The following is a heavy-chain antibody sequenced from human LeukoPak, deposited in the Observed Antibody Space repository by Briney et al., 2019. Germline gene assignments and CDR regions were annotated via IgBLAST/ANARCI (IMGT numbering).Heavy chain of an antibody. CDR1: GFTFSSYA. CDR2: ISYDGSNK. V-gene: IGHV3-30-3*01. Sequence: GGSLRLSCAASGFTFSSYAMHWVRQAPGKGLEWVAVISYDGSNKYYADSVKGRFTISRDNSKNTLYLQMNSLGAEDTAVSYCAKDAQPFLYYYYYYMDVWGKGTTVTVSS. CDR3: AKDAQPFLYYYYYYMDV. J-gene: IGHJ6*03.